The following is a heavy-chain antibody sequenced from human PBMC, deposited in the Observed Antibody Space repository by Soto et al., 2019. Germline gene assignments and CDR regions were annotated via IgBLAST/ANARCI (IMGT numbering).Heavy chain of an antibody. J-gene: IGHJ5*02. CDR1: GFTFTRYS. CDR2: ISSTTNYI. Sequence: LRLSCAASGFTFTRYSMNWVRQAPGKGLEWVSSISSTTNYIYYGDSMKGRFTISRDNAKNPLYLEMNSLRAEDTAVYYCTVVKRWDQYSTSGYWFDPWGPGTLVTVSS. V-gene: IGHV3-21*06. CDR3: TVVKRWDQYSTSGYWFDP. D-gene: IGHD1-26*01.